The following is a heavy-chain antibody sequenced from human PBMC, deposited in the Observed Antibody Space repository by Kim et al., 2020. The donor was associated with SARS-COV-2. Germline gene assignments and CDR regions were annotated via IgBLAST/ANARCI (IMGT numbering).Heavy chain of an antibody. CDR3: ARTWKIRPLDY. Sequence: NYAQKLQGRVTMTTDTSTSTAYMELRSLRSDDTAVYYCARTWKIRPLDYWGQGTLVTVSS. D-gene: IGHD1-1*01. V-gene: IGHV1-18*01. J-gene: IGHJ4*02.